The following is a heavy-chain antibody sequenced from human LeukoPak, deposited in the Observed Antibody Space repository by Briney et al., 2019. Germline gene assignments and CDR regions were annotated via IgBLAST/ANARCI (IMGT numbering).Heavy chain of an antibody. D-gene: IGHD6-13*01. Sequence: GGSLRLSCAASGFTFSSYAMSWVRQAPGKGLEWVSAISGGGGSTYFADSVKGRFTISRDNSKNTLYLQVSSLRAEDTAVYYCAKDATYSSSGSLDYWGQGAQVTVSS. V-gene: IGHV3-23*01. CDR3: AKDATYSSSGSLDY. CDR1: GFTFSSYA. J-gene: IGHJ4*02. CDR2: ISGGGGST.